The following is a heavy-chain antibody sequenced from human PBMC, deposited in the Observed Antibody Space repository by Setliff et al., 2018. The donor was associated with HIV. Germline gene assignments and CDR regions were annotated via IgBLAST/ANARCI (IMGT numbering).Heavy chain of an antibody. J-gene: IGHJ6*02. CDR1: GFTFSSHA. Sequence: GGSLRFSCAASGFTFSSHAMSWVRQAPEKGLEWVSTISGSGYSTYYADSVQGRFTISRDNSQNTLYLQMSSLRTEDTAVYYCAKRYGTFGDLEGMDVWGQGTTVTVSS. CDR2: ISGSGYST. CDR3: AKRYGTFGDLEGMDV. V-gene: IGHV3-23*01. D-gene: IGHD3-10*01.